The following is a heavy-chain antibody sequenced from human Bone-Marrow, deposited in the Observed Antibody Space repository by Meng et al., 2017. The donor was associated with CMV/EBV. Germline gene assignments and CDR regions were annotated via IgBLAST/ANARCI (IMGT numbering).Heavy chain of an antibody. CDR1: GGTFSSYA. D-gene: IGHD2-2*01. CDR2: IIPIFGTA. CDR3: ARHTRYCSSTSCYRPFDY. V-gene: IGHV1-69*05. J-gene: IGHJ4*02. Sequence: SVKVSCKASGGTFSSYAISWVRQAPGRGLEWMGGIIPIFGTANYAQKFQGRVTITTDESTSTAYMELSSLRSEDTAVYYCARHTRYCSSTSCYRPFDYWGQGTLVTVSS.